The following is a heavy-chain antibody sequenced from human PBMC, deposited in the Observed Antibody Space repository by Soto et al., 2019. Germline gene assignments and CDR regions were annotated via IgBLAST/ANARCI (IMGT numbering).Heavy chain of an antibody. V-gene: IGHV4-59*12. J-gene: IGHJ4*02. CDR2: IYYSGST. D-gene: IGHD2-15*01. CDR3: ATVIPATRYFAY. CDR1: GAPITINY. Sequence: SETLSLTCTVSGAPITINYWSWIRQAPGKGLEWIGYIYYSGSTTYNPSLKSRVTMSADTSKDQFSLKLNSMTAADTAVYYCATVIPATRYFAYWGQGILVTVSS.